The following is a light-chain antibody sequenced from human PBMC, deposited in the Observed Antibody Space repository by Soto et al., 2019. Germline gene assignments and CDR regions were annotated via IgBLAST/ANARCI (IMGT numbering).Light chain of an antibody. CDR2: GAS. Sequence: EIVMTQSPVTLSVSPGERATLSCRASQSVSSYLVWYQQKPGQTPRLLIYGASTRATGIPARFSGSGSGTEFTLTISSLQSEDSAVYYCQQYNKWPGTFGQGT. CDR3: QQYNKWPGT. J-gene: IGKJ1*01. V-gene: IGKV3-15*01. CDR1: QSVSSY.